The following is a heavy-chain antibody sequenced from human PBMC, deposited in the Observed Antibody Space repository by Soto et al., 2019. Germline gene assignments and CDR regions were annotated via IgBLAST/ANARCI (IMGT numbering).Heavy chain of an antibody. Sequence: TGGSLRLSCAASGFTFSNYAMHWVRQAPGKGLEWVAVISYDGNNKYNADSVKGRFTISRDNSKNTLDLQMNSLRAEDTAVYYCATYGPAISWGQGSLVTVSS. J-gene: IGHJ5*02. CDR3: ATYGPAIS. CDR1: GFTFSNYA. V-gene: IGHV3-30-3*01. D-gene: IGHD3-10*01. CDR2: ISYDGNNK.